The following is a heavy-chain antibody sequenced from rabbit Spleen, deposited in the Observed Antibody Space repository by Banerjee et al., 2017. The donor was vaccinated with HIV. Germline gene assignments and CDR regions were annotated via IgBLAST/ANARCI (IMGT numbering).Heavy chain of an antibody. Sequence: QSLEESGGGLVQPEGSLALTCKASGFSFSSSDYICWVRQAPGKGLEWISCIAGSSSGFTYSATWAKGRFTISKPSSTTVPLQMTSLTAADTATYFCARDTGSSFSSYGMDLWGQGTLVTVS. CDR1: GFSFSSSDY. CDR3: ARDTGSSFSSYGMDL. D-gene: IGHD8-1*01. CDR2: IAGSSSGFT. V-gene: IGHV1S40*01. J-gene: IGHJ6*01.